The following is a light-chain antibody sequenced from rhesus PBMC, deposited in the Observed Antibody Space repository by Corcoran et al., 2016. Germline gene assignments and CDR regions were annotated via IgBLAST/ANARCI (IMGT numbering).Light chain of an antibody. J-gene: IGKJ2*01. V-gene: IGKV1-94*01. CDR1: QGINNE. CDR3: LQNYTTPFS. Sequence: DIQMTQSPSSLSASVGDTVTVTCRPSQGINNELSWYQQKPGKVPKLLIYSASRLQAGVPSRFTGSGSRTDYTLTISSLQQKDFATDDCLQNYTTPFSFGQGAKVEIQ. CDR2: SAS.